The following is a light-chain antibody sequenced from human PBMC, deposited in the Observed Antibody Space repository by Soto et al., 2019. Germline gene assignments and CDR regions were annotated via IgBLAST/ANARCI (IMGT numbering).Light chain of an antibody. CDR2: DVS. CDR1: SSDVGGYNY. CDR3: SSYTSSSTVI. Sequence: QSALTQPASVSGSPGQSITMSCTGTSSDVGGYNYVSWYQQHPGKAPKLMIYDVSNRPSGVSNRFSGSKSGNTASLTISGLQAEDEDDYYCSSYTSSSTVIFGGGTKLTVL. J-gene: IGLJ2*01. V-gene: IGLV2-14*01.